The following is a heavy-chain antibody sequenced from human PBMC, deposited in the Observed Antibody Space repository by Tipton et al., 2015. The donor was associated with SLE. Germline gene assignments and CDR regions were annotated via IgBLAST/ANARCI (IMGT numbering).Heavy chain of an antibody. Sequence: TLSLTCTVSGGSISRSTYYWGWIRQPPGKGLEWIGSMYYSGINNYNPSLKSRVTISVDTSKNQFSLVLKSVTAADTAVYYCARVRWEQAVGNWGRGTLVTVSS. D-gene: IGHD1-26*01. CDR1: GGSISRSTYY. CDR2: MYYSGIN. V-gene: IGHV4-39*01. CDR3: ARVRWEQAVGN. J-gene: IGHJ4*02.